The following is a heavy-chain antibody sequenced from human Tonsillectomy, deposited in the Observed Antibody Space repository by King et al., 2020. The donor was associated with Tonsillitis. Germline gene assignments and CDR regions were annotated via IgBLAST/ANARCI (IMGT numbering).Heavy chain of an antibody. CDR3: AGDRRDGFTDFYN. V-gene: IGHV4-59*01. J-gene: IGHJ4*02. D-gene: IGHD5-24*01. CDR1: GGSISGYY. CDR2: ILYRGGT. Sequence: QLQESGPGLVKPSETLSLTCTVSGGSISGYYWSWIRQPPGKGLEWIGNILYRGGTNFNPSLKSRGTISVDTSKNQFSLMLSSVTAADTAVYYCAGDRRDGFTDFYNWGQGTLVTVSS.